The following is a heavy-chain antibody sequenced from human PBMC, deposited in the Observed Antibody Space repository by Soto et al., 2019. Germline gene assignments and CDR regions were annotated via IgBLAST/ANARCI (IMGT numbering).Heavy chain of an antibody. CDR3: ARSVVVITTSTYYYGMDV. Sequence: ASVKVSCKASGGTFSSYAISWVRQAPGQGLEWMGGIIPIFGTANYAQKFQGRVTITADESTSTAYMELSSLRSEDTAVYYCARSVVVITTSTYYYGMDVWGQGTTVTVSS. J-gene: IGHJ6*02. CDR2: IIPIFGTA. V-gene: IGHV1-69*13. CDR1: GGTFSSYA. D-gene: IGHD3-22*01.